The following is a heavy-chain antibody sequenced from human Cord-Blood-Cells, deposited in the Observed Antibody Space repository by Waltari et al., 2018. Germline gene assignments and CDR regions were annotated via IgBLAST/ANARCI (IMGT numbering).Heavy chain of an antibody. J-gene: IGHJ4*02. CDR1: GGSFSGYY. D-gene: IGHD3-3*01. V-gene: IGHV4-34*01. CDR2: INHSVST. CDR3: ARGPTIFGVVIMGFDY. Sequence: QVQLQQWGAGLLKPSETLSLTCAVYGGSFSGYYWSWLRQPPGKGLEWIGEINHSVSTNYNPSLKSRVTISVDTSQNQFSLKLSSVTAADTAVYYCARGPTIFGVVIMGFDYWGQGTLVTVSS.